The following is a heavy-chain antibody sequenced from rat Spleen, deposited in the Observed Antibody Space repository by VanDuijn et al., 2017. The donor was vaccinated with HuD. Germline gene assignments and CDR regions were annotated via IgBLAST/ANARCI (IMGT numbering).Heavy chain of an antibody. Sequence: EVQLVESGGGLVQPGGSMKLSCAASGFTFSNYGMAWVRQAPKKGLEWVATISYDGSHTYYRDSVKGRFTISRDNAKSTLDLQMNSLRSEDTATYYCAVAGFGYWGQGVMVTVSS. D-gene: IGHD4-4*01. CDR3: AVAGFGY. CDR1: GFTFSNYG. V-gene: IGHV5-7*01. J-gene: IGHJ2*01. CDR2: ISYDGSHT.